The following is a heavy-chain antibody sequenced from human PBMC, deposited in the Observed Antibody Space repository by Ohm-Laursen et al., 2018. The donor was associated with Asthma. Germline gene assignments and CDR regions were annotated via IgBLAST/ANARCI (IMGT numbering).Heavy chain of an antibody. D-gene: IGHD2-15*01. CDR1: GGSISSGSYY. V-gene: IGHV4-31*03. Sequence: TLSLTCTVSGGSISSGSYYWSWIRQHPGKGLEWIGNIYYRGNAYYNPYLKSRVTIGLDTSKNQFSLNLNSVTAADTAVYSCARVSCTGGSCFIEHWAQGTLVTVSS. J-gene: IGHJ1*01. CDR2: IYYRGNA. CDR3: ARVSCTGGSCFIEH.